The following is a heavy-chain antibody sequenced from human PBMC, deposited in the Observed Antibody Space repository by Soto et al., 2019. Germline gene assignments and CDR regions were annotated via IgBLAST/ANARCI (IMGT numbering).Heavy chain of an antibody. D-gene: IGHD3-22*01. Sequence: SVKVSCKPSGYTFTSYGITWVRQAPGQGLEWMGGIIPIFGTANYAQKFQGRVTITADESTSTAYMELSSLRSEDTAVYYCARKMNYYDSSGYSPRRYYFDYWGQGTLVTVSS. CDR1: GYTFTSYG. CDR3: ARKMNYYDSSGYSPRRYYFDY. J-gene: IGHJ4*02. V-gene: IGHV1-69*13. CDR2: IIPIFGTA.